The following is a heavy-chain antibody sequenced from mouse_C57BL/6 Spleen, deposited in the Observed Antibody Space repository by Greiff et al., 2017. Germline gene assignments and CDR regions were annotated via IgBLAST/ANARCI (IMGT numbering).Heavy chain of an antibody. CDR3: ARLNYGSSYGYFDV. Sequence: QVQLQQSGAELVRPGTSVKVSCKASGYAFTNYLIEWVKQRPGQGLEWIGVINPGSGGTNYNEKFKGKATLTADKSSSTAYMQLSSLTSEDSAVYFCARLNYGSSYGYFDVWGTGTTVTVSS. CDR1: GYAFTNYL. J-gene: IGHJ1*03. V-gene: IGHV1-54*01. D-gene: IGHD1-1*01. CDR2: INPGSGGT.